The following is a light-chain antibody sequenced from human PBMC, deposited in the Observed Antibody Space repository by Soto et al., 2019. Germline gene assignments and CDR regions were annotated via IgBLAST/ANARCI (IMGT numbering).Light chain of an antibody. V-gene: IGLV2-14*03. CDR3: SSYTTIGSVYVI. CDR2: DAT. J-gene: IGLJ2*01. CDR1: TNDIGCYDY. Sequence: QSALTQPASVSGSPGQSITISCTGTTNDIGCYDYVSWYQQPPDKAPKLIIYDATYRPSGISTRFSGSKSGSTASLTISWLQAEDEGFYYCSSYTTIGSVYVIFGGGTKLTVL.